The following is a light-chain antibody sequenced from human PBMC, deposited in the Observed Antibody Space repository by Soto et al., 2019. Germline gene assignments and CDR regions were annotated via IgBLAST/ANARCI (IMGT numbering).Light chain of an antibody. Sequence: ENVLTQSPGTLSLSPGEGATLSCRASQSVTNNYLAWYRQKPGQPPSLLIYGSSSRAAGIPDWFSGSGSGTDFTLTISRLEPGDFAVYHCQQYGTSPYTFGQGTKLEI. CDR1: QSVTNNY. V-gene: IGKV3-20*01. J-gene: IGKJ2*01. CDR2: GSS. CDR3: QQYGTSPYT.